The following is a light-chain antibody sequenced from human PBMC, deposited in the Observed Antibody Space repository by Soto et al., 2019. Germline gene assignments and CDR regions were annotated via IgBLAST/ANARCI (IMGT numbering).Light chain of an antibody. CDR3: QQESIWPVYA. Sequence: GERATCSRTHSQSVNSRYLAWYQQKPGHTPRLLIYGVSTRATGIPDRFSGSVSGTEFTLTISCLHSEVFVVRYCQQESIWPVYACGQGTKVDIK. CDR1: QSVNSRY. V-gene: IGKV3-15*01. J-gene: IGKJ2*01. CDR2: GVS.